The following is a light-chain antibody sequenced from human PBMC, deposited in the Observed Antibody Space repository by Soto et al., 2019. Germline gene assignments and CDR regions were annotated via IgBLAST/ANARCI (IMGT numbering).Light chain of an antibody. CDR2: AAS. J-gene: IGKJ1*01. Sequence: DIQMTQSPSSLSASVGDRVTITCRASQSISSYLNWYQQKPGKAPKLLIYAASSLQSGVPSRFSGRGSGTDFTLTISSLQPEDFATYHCQQSYSTSWTFGQGTKVDIK. CDR3: QQSYSTSWT. CDR1: QSISSY. V-gene: IGKV1-39*01.